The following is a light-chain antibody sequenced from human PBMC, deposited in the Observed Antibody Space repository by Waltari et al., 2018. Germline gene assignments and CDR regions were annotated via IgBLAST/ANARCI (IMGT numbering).Light chain of an antibody. J-gene: IGLJ1*01. Sequence: QSALTQPASVSGSPGQSITISCTGTSSDVGTYDYVSWYQQHPGKAPKLMIYDVTKRPSGIAIRFSRSKSGNTASLTISGLQAEDEADYYCSSYTTSSTVYVFGTGTKVTVL. CDR3: SSYTTSSTVYV. V-gene: IGLV2-14*03. CDR2: DVT. CDR1: SSDVGTYDY.